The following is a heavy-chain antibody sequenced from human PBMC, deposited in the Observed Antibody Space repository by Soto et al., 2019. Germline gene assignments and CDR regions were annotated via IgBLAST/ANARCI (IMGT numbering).Heavy chain of an antibody. CDR3: ARVNRISYYMDV. CDR1: GGSISSYY. V-gene: IGHV4-59*01. Sequence: SETLSLTCTVSGGSISSYYWSWIRQPPGKGLEWIGYIYYSGSTNYNPSLKSRVTISVDTSKNQFSLKLSSGTAADTAVYYCARVNRISYYMDVWGKGTTVTVSS. CDR2: IYYSGST. J-gene: IGHJ6*03. D-gene: IGHD2-15*01.